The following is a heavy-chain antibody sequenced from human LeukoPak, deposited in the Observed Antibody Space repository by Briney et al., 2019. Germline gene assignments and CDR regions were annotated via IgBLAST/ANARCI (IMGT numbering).Heavy chain of an antibody. D-gene: IGHD7-27*01. V-gene: IGHV3-30*18. CDR3: VKDWGNWGYGYCFDH. J-gene: IGHJ4*02. Sequence: GGSLRLSCAASGFTFSTYGMHWVRQAPGKGLEWVAVVSYDGSNKYYADSVKGRFTISRDNSKNTLYLQMNSLRAEDTAVYYCVKDWGNWGYGYCFDHWGQGTLVTVSS. CDR1: GFTFSTYG. CDR2: VSYDGSNK.